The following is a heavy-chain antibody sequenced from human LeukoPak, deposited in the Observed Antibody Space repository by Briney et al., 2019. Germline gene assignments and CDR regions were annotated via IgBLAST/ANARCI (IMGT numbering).Heavy chain of an antibody. Sequence: GGSLRLSCAASGFTFSSYSMNWVRQAPGKGLEWVSSISSSSSYIYYADSVKGRFTISRDNAKNSLYLQMNSLRAEDTAGYYCARDFQGSSGYLYYFDYWGQGTLVTVSS. CDR3: ARDFQGSSGYLYYFDY. J-gene: IGHJ4*02. D-gene: IGHD3-22*01. CDR1: GFTFSSYS. CDR2: ISSSSSYI. V-gene: IGHV3-21*01.